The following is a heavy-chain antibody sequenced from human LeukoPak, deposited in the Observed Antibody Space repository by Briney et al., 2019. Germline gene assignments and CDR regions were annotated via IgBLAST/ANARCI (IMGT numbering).Heavy chain of an antibody. J-gene: IGHJ3*02. CDR2: IYYSGST. CDR3: AREDYYDSSGYVPHDAFDI. Sequence: TSKTLSLTCTVSGGSVSSGSYYWSWIRQPPGKGLEWIGYIYYSGSTNYNPSLKSRVTISVDTSKNQFSLKLSSVTAADTAVYYCAREDYYDSSGYVPHDAFDIWGQGTMVTVSS. CDR1: GGSVSSGSYY. D-gene: IGHD3-22*01. V-gene: IGHV4-61*01.